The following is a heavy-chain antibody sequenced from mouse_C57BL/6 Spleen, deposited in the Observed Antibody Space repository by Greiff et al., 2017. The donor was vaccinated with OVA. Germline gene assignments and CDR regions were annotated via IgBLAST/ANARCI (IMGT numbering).Heavy chain of an antibody. CDR2: ISDGGSYT. Sequence: EVMLVESGGGLVKPGGSLKLSCAASGFTFSSYAMSWVRQTPEKRLEWVATISDGGSYTYYPDNVKGRFTISRDNAKNNLYLQMSHLKSEDTAMYYCAREDSNYLFAYWGQGTLVTVSA. CDR3: AREDSNYLFAY. D-gene: IGHD2-5*01. CDR1: GFTFSSYA. V-gene: IGHV5-4*01. J-gene: IGHJ3*01.